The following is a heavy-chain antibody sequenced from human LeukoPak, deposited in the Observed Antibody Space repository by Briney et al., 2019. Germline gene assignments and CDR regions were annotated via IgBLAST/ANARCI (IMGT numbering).Heavy chain of an antibody. D-gene: IGHD3-3*01. Sequence: ASVKVSCKASGYTFTSYDINWVRQATGQGLEWMGWMNPNSGNTGYAQKFQGRVTITRNTSISTAYMGLSSLRSEDTAVYYCARGFWSGYPKYNWFDPWGQGTLVTVSS. CDR3: ARGFWSGYPKYNWFDP. J-gene: IGHJ5*02. CDR1: GYTFTSYD. V-gene: IGHV1-8*03. CDR2: MNPNSGNT.